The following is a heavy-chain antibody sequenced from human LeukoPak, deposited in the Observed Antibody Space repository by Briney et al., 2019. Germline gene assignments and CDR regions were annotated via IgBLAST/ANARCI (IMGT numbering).Heavy chain of an antibody. CDR3: ARKPIVNSAWYYFDY. V-gene: IGHV3-23*01. D-gene: IGHD3-22*01. CDR2: ISGGGGST. CDR1: GFTFSSHA. J-gene: IGHJ4*02. Sequence: GGSLRLSCEVSGFTFSSHAMGWVRQAPGEGLERVSVISGGGGSTYYADSLKGRFTISRDNSKNTLYLQMNSLTAADTAVYYCARKPIVNSAWYYFDYWGQGTLVTVSS.